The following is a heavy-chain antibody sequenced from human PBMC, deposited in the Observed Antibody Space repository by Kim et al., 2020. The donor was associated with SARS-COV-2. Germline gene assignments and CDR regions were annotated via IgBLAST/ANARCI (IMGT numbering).Heavy chain of an antibody. CDR1: GDSVSSNSAA. CDR2: TYYRSKWYN. Sequence: SQTLSLTCAISGDSVSSNSAAWNWIRQSPSRGLEWLGRTYYRSKWYNDYAVSVKSRITINPDTSKNQFSLQLNSVTPEDTAVYYCARESTVTSRTLNLYNWNYHCEKSFVQNGLLATGYF. D-gene: IGHD1-7*01. V-gene: IGHV6-1*01. J-gene: IGHJ1*01. CDR3: ARESTVTSRTLNLYNWNYHCEKSFVQNGLLATGYF.